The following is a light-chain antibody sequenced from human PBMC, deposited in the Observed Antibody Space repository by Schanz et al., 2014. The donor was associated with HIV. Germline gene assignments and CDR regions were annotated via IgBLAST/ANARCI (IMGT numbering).Light chain of an antibody. CDR1: SSNIGADYD. CDR3: AAWDDSLSRPV. CDR2: GNS. Sequence: QSVLAQPPSVSGAPGQRVTISCTGSSSNIGADYDVHWYQQLPGTAPKLLIYGNSNRPSGVPDRISGSKSGTSASLAISGLRSEDEAEYFCAAWDDSLSRPVFGGGTKLTVL. V-gene: IGLV1-40*01. J-gene: IGLJ2*01.